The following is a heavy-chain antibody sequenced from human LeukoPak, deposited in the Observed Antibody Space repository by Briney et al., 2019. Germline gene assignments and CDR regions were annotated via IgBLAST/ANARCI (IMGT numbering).Heavy chain of an antibody. CDR1: GFTFSSYA. CDR2: ISGSGGST. Sequence: GSLRLSCAASGFTFSSYAMSWVRQAPGKGLEWVSAISGSGGSTYYADSVKGRFTISRDNSKNTLYLQMNSLRAEDTAVYYCAKDRSGGGDYYFGMDVWGPGTAVPVFS. D-gene: IGHD6-19*01. V-gene: IGHV3-23*01. J-gene: IGHJ6*02. CDR3: AKDRSGGGDYYFGMDV.